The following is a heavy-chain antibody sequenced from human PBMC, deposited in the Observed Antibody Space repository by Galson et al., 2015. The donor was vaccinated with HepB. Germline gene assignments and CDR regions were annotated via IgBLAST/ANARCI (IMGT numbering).Heavy chain of an antibody. CDR3: AGGPSIKYYYDSSGYYFPY. CDR2: IYSGGST. CDR1: GFTVSSNY. D-gene: IGHD3-22*01. Sequence: SLRLSCAASGFTVSSNYMSWVRQAPGKGLEWVSVIYSGGSTYYADSVKGRFTISRDNSKNTLYLQMNSLRAEDTAVYYCAGGPSIKYYYDSSGYYFPYWGQGTLVTVSS. V-gene: IGHV3-53*01. J-gene: IGHJ4*02.